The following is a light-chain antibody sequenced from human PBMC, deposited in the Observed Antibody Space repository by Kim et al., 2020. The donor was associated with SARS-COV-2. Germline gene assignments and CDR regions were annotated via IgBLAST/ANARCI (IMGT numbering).Light chain of an antibody. CDR1: SGDVGGYTY. J-gene: IGLJ2*01. Sequence: GQSVRIAPPGTSGDVGGYTYVSWYQQHPCKAPNLRFYVVRKRPSGVADRSSGSESGNAASLTVSGLQAENEADYYCSSYAGSNNLVFGGGTQLTVL. CDR3: SSYAGSNNLV. V-gene: IGLV2-8*01. CDR2: VVR.